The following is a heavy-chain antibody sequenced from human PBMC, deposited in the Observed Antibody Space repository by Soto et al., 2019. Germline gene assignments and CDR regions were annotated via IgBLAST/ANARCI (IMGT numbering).Heavy chain of an antibody. J-gene: IGHJ3*02. CDR3: ARAHGSGWGAFDI. CDR1: GGSISSGGYS. D-gene: IGHD3-10*01. V-gene: IGHV4-30-2*01. Sequence: QLQLQESGSGLVKPSQTLSLTCAVSGGSISSGGYSWSWIRQPPGKGLEWIGYIYHSGSTYYNPSLKSRVTVSVDRSTNQFSLKLSSGTAADTAVYYCARAHGSGWGAFDIWGQGTMVTVSS. CDR2: IYHSGST.